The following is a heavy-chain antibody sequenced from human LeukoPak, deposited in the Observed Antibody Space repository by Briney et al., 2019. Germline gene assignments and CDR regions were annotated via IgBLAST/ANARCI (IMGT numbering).Heavy chain of an antibody. V-gene: IGHV3-NL1*01. J-gene: IGHJ4*02. CDR2: IYAEAST. D-gene: IGHD3-10*01. CDR1: GFTFSTYG. Sequence: GGSLRLSCAASGFTFSTYGMHWVRQAPGKGLEWVSLIYAEASTYYADSVKGRFTISRDNSKNTLYLQMNSLRAEDTAIYYCARGVVGIIPLDFWGQGTLVTVSS. CDR3: ARGVVGIIPLDF.